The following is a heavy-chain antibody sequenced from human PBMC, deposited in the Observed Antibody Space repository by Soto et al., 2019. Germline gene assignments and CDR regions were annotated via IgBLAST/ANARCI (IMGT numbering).Heavy chain of an antibody. Sequence: PSETLSLTCAVSCYSISSGCFWGWIRQPPGKGLEWIANMYHDGNTHYNPSLKSRVTMSVDTSKNQFSLKLISVTAADTAVYYCARGRRYYYDNTGPFYFEHWGQGTLVTVSS. J-gene: IGHJ4*02. D-gene: IGHD3-22*01. CDR2: MYHDGNT. V-gene: IGHV4-38-2*01. CDR1: CYSISSGCF. CDR3: ARGRRYYYDNTGPFYFEH.